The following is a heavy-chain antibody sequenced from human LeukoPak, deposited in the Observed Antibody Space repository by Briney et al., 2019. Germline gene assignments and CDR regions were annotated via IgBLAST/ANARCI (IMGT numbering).Heavy chain of an antibody. Sequence: GASVKVSCKATGYTFTSYGISWVRQAPGQWLEWMGWISAYNGNTIYAQKLQGRGTMTTDTSTSTAYMELRSLRSDDTAVYYCARDLVTHSDYWGQGTLVTVSS. CDR3: ARDLVTHSDY. D-gene: IGHD4-23*01. CDR2: ISAYNGNT. V-gene: IGHV1-18*01. CDR1: GYTFTSYG. J-gene: IGHJ4*02.